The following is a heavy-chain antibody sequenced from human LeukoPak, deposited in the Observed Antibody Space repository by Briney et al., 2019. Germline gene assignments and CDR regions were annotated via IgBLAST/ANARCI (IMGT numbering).Heavy chain of an antibody. CDR3: ARSPRGYYGSGSYYNDY. CDR1: GGSISGGGYY. CDR2: IYYSGST. J-gene: IGHJ4*02. D-gene: IGHD3-10*01. Sequence: SETLSLTCTVSGGSISGGGYYWSWIRQPPGKGLEWIGSIYYSGSTYYNPSLKSRVTISVDTSKNQFSLKLSSVTAADTAVYYCARSPRGYYGSGSYYNDYWGQGTLVTVSS. V-gene: IGHV4-39*07.